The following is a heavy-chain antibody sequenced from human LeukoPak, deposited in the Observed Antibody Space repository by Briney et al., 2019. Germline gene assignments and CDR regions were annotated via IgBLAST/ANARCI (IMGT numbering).Heavy chain of an antibody. D-gene: IGHD4-17*01. V-gene: IGHV4-34*01. CDR3: AKHEFGDLKDFDY. J-gene: IGHJ4*02. Sequence: PSETLSLACAVYGGSFSGYYWSWILQPPGKGLEWIGEINHSGSTNYNPSLKSRVTISVDTSKNQFSLKLSSVTAADTAMYYCAKHEFGDLKDFDYWGQGTLVTVSS. CDR1: GGSFSGYY. CDR2: INHSGST.